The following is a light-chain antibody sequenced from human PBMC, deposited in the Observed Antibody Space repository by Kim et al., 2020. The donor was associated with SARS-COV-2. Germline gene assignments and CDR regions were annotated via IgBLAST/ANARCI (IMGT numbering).Light chain of an antibody. Sequence: DIQMTQSPSTLSASVGDRVTITCRASQNIDNYLAWYQQKPGKAPNLLIYKVSKLQSGVPSRFSGSGSGTEFTLTINSLQPDDFATYYCQQYESYSRTFGQGTKVDIK. CDR3: QQYESYSRT. V-gene: IGKV1-5*03. J-gene: IGKJ1*01. CDR1: QNIDNY. CDR2: KVS.